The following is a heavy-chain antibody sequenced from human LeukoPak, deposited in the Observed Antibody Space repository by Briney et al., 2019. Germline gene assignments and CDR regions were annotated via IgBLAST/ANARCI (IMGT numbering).Heavy chain of an antibody. D-gene: IGHD3-10*01. CDR3: AKDKATMVRGVIKGYFDL. CDR1: GFTFSSYS. Sequence: GGSLRLSCAASGFTFSSYSMNWVRQAPGKGLEWVSSISSSSSYIYYADSVKGRFTISRDNAKNSLYLQMNSLRAEDTAVYYCAKDKATMVRGVIKGYFDLWGRGTLVTVSS. V-gene: IGHV3-21*01. CDR2: ISSSSSYI. J-gene: IGHJ2*01.